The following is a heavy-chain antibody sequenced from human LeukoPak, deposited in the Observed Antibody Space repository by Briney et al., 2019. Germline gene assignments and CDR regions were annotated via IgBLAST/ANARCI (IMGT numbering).Heavy chain of an antibody. V-gene: IGHV4-34*01. CDR3: ARRSGAAGYPYYYYYYMDV. Sequence: SETLSLTCAVYGGSFSGYYWSWIRQPPGKGLEWIGEINHSGSTNYNPSLKSRVTISVDKSKNQFSLKLSSVTAADTAVYYCARRSGAAGYPYYYYYYMDVWGKGTTVTISS. J-gene: IGHJ6*03. D-gene: IGHD6-13*01. CDR1: GGSFSGYY. CDR2: INHSGST.